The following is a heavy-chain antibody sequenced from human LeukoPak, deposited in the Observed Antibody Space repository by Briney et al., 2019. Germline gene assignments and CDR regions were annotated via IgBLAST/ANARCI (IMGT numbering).Heavy chain of an antibody. CDR1: GGSISSYY. CDR3: ARAEYYYGSGSSTLFDY. Sequence: SETLSLTCTVSGGSISSYYWSWIRQPAGKGLEWIGRIYTSGSTNYNPSLKSRVTMSVDTSKNQFSLKLSSVTAADTAVYYCARAEYYYGSGSSTLFDYWGQGTLVTVSS. V-gene: IGHV4-4*07. D-gene: IGHD3-10*01. CDR2: IYTSGST. J-gene: IGHJ4*02.